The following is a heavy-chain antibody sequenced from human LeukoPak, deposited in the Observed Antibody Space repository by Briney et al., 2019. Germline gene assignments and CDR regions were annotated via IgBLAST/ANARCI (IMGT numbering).Heavy chain of an antibody. Sequence: PGGTLRLSCVGSGFSFSSYGMTWVRRAPGKGLEWVSAISGSGESTYNAGSVQGRFTISRDNSKNTVYLQMSSLRAEDTAVYYCARDSCSLTMCFGFFDNWGQGSLVSVSS. CDR1: GFSFSSYG. CDR2: ISGSGEST. D-gene: IGHD2-2*01. V-gene: IGHV3-23*01. CDR3: ARDSCSLTMCFGFFDN. J-gene: IGHJ4*02.